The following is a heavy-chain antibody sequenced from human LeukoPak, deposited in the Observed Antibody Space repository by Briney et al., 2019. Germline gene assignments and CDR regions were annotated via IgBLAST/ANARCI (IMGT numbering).Heavy chain of an antibody. CDR3: ARGIGNNY. Sequence: GGSLRLSCAVSGFTFSSYSMNWVRQAPGKGLEWVSYISSSSSTIYYADSAKGRFTISRDNAKNSLYLQMTSLRDEDTAVYYCARGIGNNYWGQGTLVTVSS. CDR2: ISSSSSTI. CDR1: GFTFSSYS. J-gene: IGHJ4*02. V-gene: IGHV3-48*02. D-gene: IGHD2/OR15-2a*01.